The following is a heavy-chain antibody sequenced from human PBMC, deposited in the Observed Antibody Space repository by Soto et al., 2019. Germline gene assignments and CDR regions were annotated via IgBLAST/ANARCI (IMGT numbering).Heavy chain of an antibody. Sequence: ASVKVSCKASGYTFTSYGISWVRQAPGQGLEWMGWISAYNGNTNYAQKLQGRVTMTTDTSTSTAYMELRSLRSDDTAVYYCARGYCSSTSRYAPDWIDPRGQGTLVTVS. D-gene: IGHD2-2*01. CDR3: ARGYCSSTSRYAPDWIDP. J-gene: IGHJ5*02. V-gene: IGHV1-18*01. CDR2: ISAYNGNT. CDR1: GYTFTSYG.